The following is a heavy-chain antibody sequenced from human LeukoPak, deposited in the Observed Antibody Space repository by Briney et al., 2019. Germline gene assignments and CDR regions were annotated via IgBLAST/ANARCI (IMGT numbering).Heavy chain of an antibody. V-gene: IGHV4-34*01. CDR1: GGSFSGYY. CDR3: ARGPTVVTWESSEILDY. CDR2: INHSGST. D-gene: IGHD4-23*01. J-gene: IGHJ4*02. Sequence: SETLSLTCAVYGGSFSGYYWSWIRQPPGKGLEWIGEINHSGSTNYNPSLKSRVTISVDTSKNQFSLKLSSVTAADTAVYYCARGPTVVTWESSEILDYWGQGTLVTVSS.